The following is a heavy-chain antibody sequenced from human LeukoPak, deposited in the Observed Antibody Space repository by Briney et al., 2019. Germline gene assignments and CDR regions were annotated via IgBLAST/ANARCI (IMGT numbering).Heavy chain of an antibody. CDR3: TRAETY. Sequence: SETLSLTCTVSGGSISSGDYSWNWVRQHPGKGLEWIGHIYFSGSTSYNPSLKSRVTISLDTSKNQFSLKLRSVTAADTAVCYCTRAETYWGQGTLVTVSS. J-gene: IGHJ4*02. CDR2: IYFSGST. V-gene: IGHV4-31*03. CDR1: GGSISSGDYS.